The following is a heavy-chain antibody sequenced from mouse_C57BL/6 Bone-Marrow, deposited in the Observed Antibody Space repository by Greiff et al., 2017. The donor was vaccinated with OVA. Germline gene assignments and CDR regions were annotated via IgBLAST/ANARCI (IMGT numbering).Heavy chain of an antibody. V-gene: IGHV2-2*01. CDR2: IWSGGST. CDR3: ARPRITTVGYFGG. CDR1: GFSLTSYG. J-gene: IGHJ1*03. D-gene: IGHD1-1*01. Sequence: VQLQQSGPGLVQPSQSLSLTCTVSGFSLTSYGVHWVRQSPGKGLEWLGVIWSGGSTDYNAAFISRLSISKDNSKSQVFFKMSSLQAEDTAIYYCARPRITTVGYFGGGGTGTTVTVAS.